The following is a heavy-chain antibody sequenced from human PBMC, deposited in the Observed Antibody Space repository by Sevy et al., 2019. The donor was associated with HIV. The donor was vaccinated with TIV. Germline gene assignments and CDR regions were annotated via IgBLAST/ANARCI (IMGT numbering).Heavy chain of an antibody. CDR2: ISSSGSTI. J-gene: IGHJ4*02. CDR3: ARGYCSSTSCQRNFDY. Sequence: GGSLRLSCAASGLTFSSYEMNWVRQAPGKGLEWVSYISSSGSTIYYADSVKGRFTISRDNAKNSLYLQMNSLRAEDTAVSYCARGYCSSTSCQRNFDYWGQGTLVTVSS. CDR1: GLTFSSYE. V-gene: IGHV3-48*03. D-gene: IGHD2-2*01.